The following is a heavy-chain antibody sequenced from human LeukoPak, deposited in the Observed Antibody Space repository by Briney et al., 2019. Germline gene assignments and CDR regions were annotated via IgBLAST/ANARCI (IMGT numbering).Heavy chain of an antibody. V-gene: IGHV1-46*01. CDR2: INPSGGST. Sequence: ASVKVSCKASGGTFSSYAISWVRQAPGQGLEWMGIINPSGGSTSYAQKFQGRVTMTRDTSTSTVYMELSSLRSEDTAVYYCARMGEIVVVPAATSSFDYWGQGTLVTVSS. CDR1: GGTFSSYA. CDR3: ARMGEIVVVPAATSSFDY. D-gene: IGHD2-2*01. J-gene: IGHJ4*02.